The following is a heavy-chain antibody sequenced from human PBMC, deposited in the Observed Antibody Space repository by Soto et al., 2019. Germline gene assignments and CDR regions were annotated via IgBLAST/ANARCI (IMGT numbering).Heavy chain of an antibody. CDR2: INYSGST. CDR1: GGSISSYY. V-gene: IGHV4-59*01. J-gene: IGHJ5*02. Sequence: QVQLQESGPGLVKPSETLSLTCTVSGGSISSYYWSWIRQPPGKGLEWIGYINYSGSTNYNPSLKSRVTISVDTSKNQFSLKLSSVTAADTAVHYCASLRAVNWFDPWGQGTLVTVSS. CDR3: ASLRAVNWFDP.